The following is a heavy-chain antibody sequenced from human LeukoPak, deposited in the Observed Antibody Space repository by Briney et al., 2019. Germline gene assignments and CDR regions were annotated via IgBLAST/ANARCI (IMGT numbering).Heavy chain of an antibody. CDR3: ATLTYYYDSSGSYYLDY. D-gene: IGHD3-22*01. Sequence: ASVKVSCKVSGYTLTELSMHWVRQAPGKGLEWMGGFDPEDGETIYAQKFQGRVTMTEDTSTDTAYMELSSLRSEDTAVYYRATLTYYYDSSGSYYLDYWGQGTLVTVSS. J-gene: IGHJ4*02. CDR1: GYTLTELS. V-gene: IGHV1-24*01. CDR2: FDPEDGET.